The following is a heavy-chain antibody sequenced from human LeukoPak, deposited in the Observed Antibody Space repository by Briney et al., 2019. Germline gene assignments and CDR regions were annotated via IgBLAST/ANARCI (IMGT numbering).Heavy chain of an antibody. D-gene: IGHD3-22*01. V-gene: IGHV4-4*02. Sequence: PSETLSLTCAVSGGSISSSNWWSWVRQPPGKGLEWIGEIYHSGSTNYNPFLKSRVTISVDTSKNQFSLKLSSVTAADTAVYYCARLRGYYDSSGYYTYWGQGTLVTVSS. J-gene: IGHJ4*02. CDR1: GGSISSSNW. CDR2: IYHSGST. CDR3: ARLRGYYDSSGYYTY.